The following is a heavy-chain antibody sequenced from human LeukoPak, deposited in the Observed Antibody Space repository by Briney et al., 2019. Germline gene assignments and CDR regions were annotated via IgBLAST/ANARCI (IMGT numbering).Heavy chain of an antibody. CDR1: GGSISSTSCY. CDR3: ARKRYNWNDEVWFDP. Sequence: PSETLSLTCTVSGGSISSTSCYWGWIRQPPGKGLEWIGSIYHSGSTYYNPSLKSRVTISVDTSKNQFSLKLSSVTAADTAVYYCARKRYNWNDEVWFDPWGQGTLVTVSS. D-gene: IGHD1-20*01. CDR2: IYHSGST. V-gene: IGHV4-39*07. J-gene: IGHJ5*02.